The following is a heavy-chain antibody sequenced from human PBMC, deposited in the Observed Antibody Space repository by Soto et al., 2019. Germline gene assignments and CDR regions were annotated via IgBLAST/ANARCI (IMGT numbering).Heavy chain of an antibody. CDR3: ARDDAFDNENGFDM. CDR1: GLPFSFYG. CDR2: IVSDGSAI. V-gene: IGHV3-33*01. Sequence: GGSLRLSCAVSGLPFSFYGLHWVRQSPGKGLEWLGVIVSDGSAIYHADSLEGRFFISRDNSKDILYLQMNSLRVEDTAVYYCARDDAFDNENGFDMWGQGTMVTVSS. J-gene: IGHJ3*02. D-gene: IGHD3-3*02.